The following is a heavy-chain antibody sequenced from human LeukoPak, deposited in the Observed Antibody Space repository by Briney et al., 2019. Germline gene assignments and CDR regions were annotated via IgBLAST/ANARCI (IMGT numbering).Heavy chain of an antibody. CDR3: ARDKGSYYDSSGYYYYFDY. CDR2: IYYSGST. CDR1: GGSISSYY. V-gene: IGHV4-59*01. Sequence: SETLSLTCTVSGGSISSYYWSWIRQPPGKGLEWIGYIYYSGSTSYNPSLKSRVTISVDTSKNQFSLKLSSVTAADTAVYYCARDKGSYYDSSGYYYYFDYWGQGTLVTVSS. J-gene: IGHJ4*02. D-gene: IGHD3-22*01.